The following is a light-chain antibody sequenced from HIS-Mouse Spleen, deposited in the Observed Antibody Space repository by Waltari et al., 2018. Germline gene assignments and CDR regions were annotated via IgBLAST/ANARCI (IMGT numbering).Light chain of an antibody. Sequence: QSALTQPASVSGSPGQSITISCTGTSSDVGGYTHVPWYQQHPCKAPKLIIYDVSNRPSGVSNRLSGSKAGNTASLTISGLQAEDEADYYCSSYTSSSTLNYVFGTGTKVTVL. J-gene: IGLJ1*01. CDR1: SSDVGGYTH. V-gene: IGLV2-14*03. CDR2: DVS. CDR3: SSYTSSSTLNYV.